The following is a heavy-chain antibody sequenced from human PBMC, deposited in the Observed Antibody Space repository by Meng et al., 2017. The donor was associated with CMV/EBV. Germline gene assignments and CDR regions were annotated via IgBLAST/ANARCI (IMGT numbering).Heavy chain of an antibody. CDR1: GYTFTSYD. V-gene: IGHV1-8*01. CDR3: ARSVVVVPAAPLRAYFDY. CDR2: MNPNSGNT. Sequence: ASVKVSCKASGYTFTSYDINWVRQATGQGLEWMGWMNPNSGNTGYAQKFQGRVTMTRNTSISTACMELSSLRSEDTAVYYCARSVVVVPAAPLRAYFDYWGQGTLVTVSS. D-gene: IGHD2-2*01. J-gene: IGHJ4*02.